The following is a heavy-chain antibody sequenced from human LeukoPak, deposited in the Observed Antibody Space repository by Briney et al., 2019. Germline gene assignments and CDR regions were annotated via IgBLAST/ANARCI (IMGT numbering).Heavy chain of an antibody. Sequence: GGSLRLPCAASGFTFSSYAMSWVRQAPGKGLEWVSAISGSGGSTYYADSVKGRFTISRDNSKNTLYLQMNSLRAEDTAVYYCAKPLGYYYDSSGYPYWGQGALVTVSS. CDR1: GFTFSSYA. CDR3: AKPLGYYYDSSGYPY. D-gene: IGHD3-22*01. V-gene: IGHV3-23*01. J-gene: IGHJ4*02. CDR2: ISGSGGST.